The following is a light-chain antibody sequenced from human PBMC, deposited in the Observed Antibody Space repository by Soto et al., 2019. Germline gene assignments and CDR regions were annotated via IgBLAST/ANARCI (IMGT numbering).Light chain of an antibody. Sequence: DIQMTQSPSSLSASAGDRVTITCRASQSINRYLNWYQQKPGKAPKLLIYAASTLQSGVPSRFSGSGSETEFTLTLSSLQPEDFATYYCQQSTTAPPFTFGQGTKVEIK. CDR3: QQSTTAPPFT. CDR2: AAS. CDR1: QSINRY. J-gene: IGKJ2*01. V-gene: IGKV1-39*01.